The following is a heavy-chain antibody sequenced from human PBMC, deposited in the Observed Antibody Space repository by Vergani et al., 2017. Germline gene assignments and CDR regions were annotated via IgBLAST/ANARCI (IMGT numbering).Heavy chain of an antibody. Sequence: QVQLVESGGGLVKPGGSLRLSCAASGFTFSDYYMSWIRKAQGKGLEWVSYISSSISYTNYADSVKGRFTISRDNAKNSLYLQMNSLRAEDTAVYYCARHSGSYLARDIWGQGTMVTVSS. J-gene: IGHJ3*02. CDR3: ARHSGSYLARDI. V-gene: IGHV3-11*06. D-gene: IGHD1-26*01. CDR1: GFTFSDYY. CDR2: ISSSISYT.